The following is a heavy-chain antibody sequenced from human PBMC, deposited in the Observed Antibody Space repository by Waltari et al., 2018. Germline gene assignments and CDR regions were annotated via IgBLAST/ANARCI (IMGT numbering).Heavy chain of an antibody. CDR3: ARGLAVFGVVYFDY. CDR1: GFTFSSYS. Sequence: EVQLVESGGGLVQPGGSLRLSCEASGFTFSSYSMNWVRPAPGKGLEWVSYISSSSTIYYADSVKGRFTISRDNAKNSLYLQMNSLRDEDTAVYYCARGLAVFGVVYFDYWGQGTLVTVSS. J-gene: IGHJ4*02. CDR2: ISSSSTI. V-gene: IGHV3-48*02. D-gene: IGHD3-3*01.